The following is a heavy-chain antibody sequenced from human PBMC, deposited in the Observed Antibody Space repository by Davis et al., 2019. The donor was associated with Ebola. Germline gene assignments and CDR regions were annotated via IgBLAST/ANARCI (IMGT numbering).Heavy chain of an antibody. Sequence: GESLKISCAASGFTFDDYAMHWVRQAPGKGLVWVARINPEETTITYADSVKGRFFISRDNSKNTLYLQLNSLRAEDTALYYCTRDTFGYRDFWGQGTMVTVSS. CDR2: INPEETTI. V-gene: IGHV3-74*01. D-gene: IGHD2-2*03. CDR1: GFTFDDYA. J-gene: IGHJ3*01. CDR3: TRDTFGYRDF.